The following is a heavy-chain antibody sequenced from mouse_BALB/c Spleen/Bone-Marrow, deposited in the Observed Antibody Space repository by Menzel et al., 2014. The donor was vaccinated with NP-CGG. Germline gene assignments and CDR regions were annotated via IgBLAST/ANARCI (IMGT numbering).Heavy chain of an antibody. V-gene: IGHV5-9-4*01. J-gene: IGHJ4*01. Sequence: EVMLVESGGGLVKPGGSLKLSCAASGFTFSGYAMSWVRQSPEKRLEWVAEISSGGSYTYYPDTVTGRFTISRDNAKNTLYLEMSSLRSEDTAMYYCAREGLRRRAAMDYWGQGTSVTVSS. CDR2: ISSGGSYT. CDR3: AREGLRRRAAMDY. D-gene: IGHD2-4*01. CDR1: GFTFSGYA.